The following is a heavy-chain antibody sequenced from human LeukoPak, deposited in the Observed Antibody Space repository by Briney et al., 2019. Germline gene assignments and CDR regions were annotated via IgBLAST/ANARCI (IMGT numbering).Heavy chain of an antibody. CDR3: ARTTTVRGTYYMDV. CDR1: GYTFTGYY. Sequence: VASVKVSCKASGYTFTGYYMHWVRQAPGQGLEWMGWINPNSGGTNYAQKFQGRVTMTRDTSISTAYMELRSLRSDDTAVYYCARTTTVRGTYYMDVWGKGTTVTVSS. J-gene: IGHJ6*03. D-gene: IGHD3-10*01. CDR2: INPNSGGT. V-gene: IGHV1-2*02.